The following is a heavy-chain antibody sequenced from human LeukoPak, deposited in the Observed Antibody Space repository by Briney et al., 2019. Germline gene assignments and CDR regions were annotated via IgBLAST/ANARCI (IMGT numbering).Heavy chain of an antibody. Sequence: PGGSLRLSCAASGFTFSSYGMHWVRQAPGKGLEWVAVIWYDGSNKYYADSVKGRFTISRDNPKNTLYLQMNSLRAEDTAVYYCAKGSLVWWLPPPDYFDYWGQGTLVTVSS. V-gene: IGHV3-33*06. CDR1: GFTFSSYG. CDR2: IWYDGSNK. CDR3: AKGSLVWWLPPPDYFDY. D-gene: IGHD5-12*01. J-gene: IGHJ4*02.